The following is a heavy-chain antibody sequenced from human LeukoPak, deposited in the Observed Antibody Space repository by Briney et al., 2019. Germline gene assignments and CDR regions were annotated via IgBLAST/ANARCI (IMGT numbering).Heavy chain of an antibody. CDR3: ARVDAGIAVAGREFDAFDI. J-gene: IGHJ3*02. Sequence: SETLSLTCTVSGGSISSYYWSWIRQPAGKGLEWIGRIYASGNTNYNPSLKSRVTMSVDTSKNQFSLKLSSVTAADTAVYYCARVDAGIAVAGREFDAFDIWGQGTMVTVSS. CDR1: GGSISSYY. D-gene: IGHD6-19*01. V-gene: IGHV4-4*07. CDR2: IYASGNT.